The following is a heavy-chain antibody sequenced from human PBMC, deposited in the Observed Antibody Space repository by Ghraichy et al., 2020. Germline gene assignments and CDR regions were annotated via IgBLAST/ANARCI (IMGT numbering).Heavy chain of an antibody. CDR1: GGSISSTSYY. Sequence: SETLSLTCTVSGGSISSTSYYWAWIRQPPGKGLEWIGNIFYSGSTSYNPSLMSRVTISIDTSKNQFSLKVSSVTAADRAVYYCARSFEGVTTDGYTYYYYYYMDVWSKGTTVTVSS. CDR3: ARSFEGVTTDGYTYYYYYYMDV. V-gene: IGHV4-39*01. CDR2: IFYSGST. D-gene: IGHD5-24*01. J-gene: IGHJ6*03.